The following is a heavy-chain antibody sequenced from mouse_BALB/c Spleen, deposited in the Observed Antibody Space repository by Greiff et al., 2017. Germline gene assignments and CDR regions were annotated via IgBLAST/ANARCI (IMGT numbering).Heavy chain of an antibody. CDR1: GYTFTSYY. Sequence: VQLQQSGAELVKPGASVKLSCKASGYTFTSYYMYWVKQRPGQGLEWIGEFNPSNGGTNFNEKFKSKATLTVDKSSSTAYMQLSSLTSEDSAVYYCTTEAASYSAVDYWGQGTSVTVSA. J-gene: IGHJ4*01. CDR2: FNPSNGGT. V-gene: IGHV1S16*01. D-gene: IGHD6-1*01. CDR3: TTEAASYSAVDY.